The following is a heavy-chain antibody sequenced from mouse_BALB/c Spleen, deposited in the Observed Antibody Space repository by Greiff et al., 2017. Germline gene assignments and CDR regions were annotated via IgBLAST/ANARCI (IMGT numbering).Heavy chain of an antibody. Sequence: EVMLVESGAELVRPGALVKLSCKASGFNIKDYYMHWVKQRPEQGLEWIGWIDPENGNTIYDPKFQGKASITADTSSNTAYLQLSSLTSEDTAVYYCARYGNYVFDYWGQGTTLTVSS. V-gene: IGHV14-1*02. D-gene: IGHD2-1*01. CDR2: IDPENGNT. J-gene: IGHJ2*01. CDR3: ARYGNYVFDY. CDR1: GFNIKDYY.